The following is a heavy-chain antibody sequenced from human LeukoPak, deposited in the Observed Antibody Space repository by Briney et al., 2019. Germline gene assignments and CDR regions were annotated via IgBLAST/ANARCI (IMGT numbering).Heavy chain of an antibody. J-gene: IGHJ4*02. Sequence: GASVTVSCKASGYTFTDYYMHWVRQAPGQGLAWMGWINPNSGGTNYAQKFQGRVTMTRDTSISTAYMELSRLRSDDTAVYYCARASYYGSGSLYYFDYWGQGTLVTISS. CDR2: INPNSGGT. CDR3: ARASYYGSGSLYYFDY. D-gene: IGHD3-10*01. CDR1: GYTFTDYY. V-gene: IGHV1-2*02.